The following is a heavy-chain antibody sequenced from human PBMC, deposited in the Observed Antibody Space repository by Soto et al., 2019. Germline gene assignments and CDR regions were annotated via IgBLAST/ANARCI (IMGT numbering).Heavy chain of an antibody. CDR3: AKATLPLGGFDF. D-gene: IGHD2-15*01. V-gene: IGHV3-23*01. Sequence: EVQLLESGGGLVQPGGSLRLSCAASGFTFSTYAMSWLRQAPGKGLEWVSSIGADGGSIYYADSVKGRFTISRDNPKNTLYLQMNSLRAEDTAVFYGAKATLPLGGFDFWGQGTQVTVSS. CDR1: GFTFSTYA. J-gene: IGHJ4*02. CDR2: IGADGGSI.